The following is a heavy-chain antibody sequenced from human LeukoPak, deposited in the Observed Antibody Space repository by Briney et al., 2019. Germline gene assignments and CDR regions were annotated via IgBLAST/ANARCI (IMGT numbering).Heavy chain of an antibody. CDR3: ARDLTLTYYYDSSGYYDY. D-gene: IGHD3-22*01. J-gene: IGHJ4*02. Sequence: GASVKVSCKASGYTFTSYAMNWVRQAPGQGLEWMGWINTNTGNPTYAQGFTGRFVFSLDTSVSTAYLQISSLKAEDTAVYYCARDLTLTYYYDSSGYYDYWGQGTLVTVSS. V-gene: IGHV7-4-1*02. CDR2: INTNTGNP. CDR1: GYTFTSYA.